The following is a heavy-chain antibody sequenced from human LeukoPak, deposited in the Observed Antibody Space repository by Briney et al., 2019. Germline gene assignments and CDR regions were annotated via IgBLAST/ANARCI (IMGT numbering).Heavy chain of an antibody. D-gene: IGHD5/OR15-5a*01. J-gene: IGHJ4*02. CDR2: IGGGGGNT. V-gene: IGHV3-23*01. CDR3: AKFRPSMSPIVGGFDY. CDR1: GFIFSNYA. Sequence: GGSLRLSCAASGFIFSNYAMSWVRQAPGKGLEWVSAIGGGGGNTYYADSVKGRFTISRDNSKNTLYLQMDSLRVEDTAIYYCAKFRPSMSPIVGGFDYWGQGTLVTVSS.